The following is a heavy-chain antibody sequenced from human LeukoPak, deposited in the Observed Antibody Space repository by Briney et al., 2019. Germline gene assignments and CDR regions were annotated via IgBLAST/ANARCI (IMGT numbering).Heavy chain of an antibody. V-gene: IGHV1-69*05. J-gene: IGHJ6*03. D-gene: IGHD6-6*01. CDR2: IIPIFGTA. CDR3: ARGSSSSYYYYYYMDV. Sequence: SVTVSFKASGGTFSSYAISWVRQAPGQGLEWMGGIIPIFGTANYAQKFQGRVTITTDESTSTAYMELSSLRSEDTAVYYCARGSSSSYYYYYYMDVWGRGTTVSVSS. CDR1: GGTFSSYA.